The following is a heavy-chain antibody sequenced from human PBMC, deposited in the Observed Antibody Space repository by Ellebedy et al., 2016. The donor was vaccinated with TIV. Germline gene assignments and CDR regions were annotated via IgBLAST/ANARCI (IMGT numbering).Heavy chain of an antibody. CDR2: IYYSGIA. Sequence: LRLSCTVSGGSISSVNYYWSWIRQPPGTGLEWIGYIYYSGIAYYSPSLRSRVNIAVDTPKNQFSLKLSSATATDTAVYYCARVQQAATHPHFDFWGQGALVSVSS. V-gene: IGHV4-30-4*01. J-gene: IGHJ4*02. CDR1: GGSISSVNYY. D-gene: IGHD2-15*01. CDR3: ARVQQAATHPHFDF.